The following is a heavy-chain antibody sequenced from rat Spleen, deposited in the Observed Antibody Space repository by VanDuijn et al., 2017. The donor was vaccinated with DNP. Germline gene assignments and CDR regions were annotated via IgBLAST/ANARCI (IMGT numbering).Heavy chain of an antibody. CDR3: AKGLTEDY. J-gene: IGHJ3*01. CDR1: GFTFSNYW. V-gene: IGHV5-58*01. Sequence: EVQLVETGGGLVQPGRSLKLSCVAAGFTFSNYWMYWNRQAPGKGLEWVASINTDGVSTYYSDSVKGRFTISKDNAENTVYLQMNSLRSEDTATYYCAKGLTEDYWGQGTLVTVSS. D-gene: IGHD1-11*01. CDR2: INTDGVST.